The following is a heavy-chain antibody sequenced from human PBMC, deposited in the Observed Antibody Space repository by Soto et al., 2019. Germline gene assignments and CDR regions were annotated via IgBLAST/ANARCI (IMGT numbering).Heavy chain of an antibody. V-gene: IGHV3-33*01. D-gene: IGHD6-13*01. CDR2: IWYDGSNK. CDR1: GFTFSSYG. J-gene: IGHJ3*02. CDR3: ARDAAGTDAFYI. Sequence: GGSLRLSCAASGFTFSSYGMHWVRQAPGKGLEWVAVIWYDGSNKYYADSVKGRFTISRDNSKNTLYLQMNSLRAEDTAVYYCARDAAGTDAFYIWGQGTMVTVSS.